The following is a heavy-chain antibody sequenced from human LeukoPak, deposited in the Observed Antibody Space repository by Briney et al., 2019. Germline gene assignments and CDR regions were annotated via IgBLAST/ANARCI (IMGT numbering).Heavy chain of an antibody. V-gene: IGHV3-48*04. J-gene: IGHJ3*02. D-gene: IGHD2-8*01. Sequence: GSLRLSCAASGFTFSSYGMTWVRQAPGKGLEWVSYISSSSSTIYYADSVKGRFTISRDNAKNSLYLQMNNLRAEDTAMFYCATSMAQDVDAFHIWGQGTMVTVSS. CDR2: ISSSSSTI. CDR3: ATSMAQDVDAFHI. CDR1: GFTFSSYG.